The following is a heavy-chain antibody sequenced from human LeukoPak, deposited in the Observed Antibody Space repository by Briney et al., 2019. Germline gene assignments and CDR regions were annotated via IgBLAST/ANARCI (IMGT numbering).Heavy chain of an antibody. D-gene: IGHD1-7*01. CDR3: ARDPMNYHDAIDI. V-gene: IGHV3-33*01. CDR1: GFTFSSYG. CDR2: IWYDGSNK. Sequence: PGRSLRLSCAASGFTFSSYGMHWVRQAPDKGLEWVAVIWYDGSNKYYADSVKGRFTISRDNSKNTLYLQMNSLRAEDTAVYYCARDPMNYHDAIDIWGQGTTVTVSS. J-gene: IGHJ3*02.